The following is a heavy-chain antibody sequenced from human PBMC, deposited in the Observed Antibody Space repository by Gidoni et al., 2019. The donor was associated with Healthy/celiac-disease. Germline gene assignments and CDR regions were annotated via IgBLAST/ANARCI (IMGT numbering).Heavy chain of an antibody. CDR3: ARIRQVGATTVLHYFDY. CDR1: GFSLSTSGMC. CDR2: IDWDDDK. V-gene: IGHV2-70*01. Sequence: QVTLRESGPALVKPTQTLTLTCPFSGFSLSTSGMCVSWIRQPPGKALEWLALIDWDDDKYYSTSLKTRLTISKDTSKNQVVLTMTNMDPVDTATYYCARIRQVGATTVLHYFDYWGQGTLVTVSS. J-gene: IGHJ4*02. D-gene: IGHD1-26*01.